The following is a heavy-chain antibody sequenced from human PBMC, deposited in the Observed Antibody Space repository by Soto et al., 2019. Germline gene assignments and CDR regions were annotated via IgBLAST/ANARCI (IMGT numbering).Heavy chain of an antibody. Sequence: ETLSLTCIVSGGAISNYYWSLIRQPPGKGLEWIGYIYYSGSTNYNPSLQSRVTISVDTSKNQFSLKLSSVTAADTAVYYCARASYYYDSSGYYYLYFDYWGQGTLVTVSS. CDR2: IYYSGST. V-gene: IGHV4-59*08. CDR1: GGAISNYY. CDR3: ARASYYYDSSGYYYLYFDY. J-gene: IGHJ4*02. D-gene: IGHD3-22*01.